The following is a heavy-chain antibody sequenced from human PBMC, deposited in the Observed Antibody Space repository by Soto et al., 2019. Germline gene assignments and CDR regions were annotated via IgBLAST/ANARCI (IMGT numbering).Heavy chain of an antibody. CDR3: ARDQEGYYYVVKAFDI. CDR2: ISYDGSNK. Sequence: PGGSLRLSCAASGFTFSSYAMHWVRQAPGKGLEWVAVISYDGSNKYYADSVKGRFTISRDNSKNTLYLQMNSLRAEDTAVYYCARDQEGYYYVVKAFDIWGQGTMVTVSS. D-gene: IGHD3-22*01. V-gene: IGHV3-30-3*01. J-gene: IGHJ3*02. CDR1: GFTFSSYA.